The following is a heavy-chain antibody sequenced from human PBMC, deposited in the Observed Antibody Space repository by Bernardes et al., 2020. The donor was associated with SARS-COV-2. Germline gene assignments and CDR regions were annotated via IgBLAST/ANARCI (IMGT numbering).Heavy chain of an antibody. CDR3: ARDGRISVPGTDYFDF. J-gene: IGHJ4*02. Sequence: SEPLSLTCVVSDDAISSGSFYWSWLRQPAGKGLEWVGRISASGSTNYNPSLKSRVTMSVDTSKNQFSLKLTSVTAADTAVYYCARDGRISVPGTDYFDFWGQGILVTVSS. V-gene: IGHV4-61*02. CDR2: ISASGST. CDR1: DDAISSGSFY. D-gene: IGHD6-19*01.